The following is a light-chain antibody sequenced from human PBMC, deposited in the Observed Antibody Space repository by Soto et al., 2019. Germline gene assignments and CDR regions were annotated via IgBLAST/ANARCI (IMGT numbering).Light chain of an antibody. CDR2: EVS. Sequence: QSVLTQPPSASGSPGQSVTISCTGTSSDVGDYNYVSWYQQYPGKAPKLMIYEVSKRPSGVPDRFSGSKSGNTASLTVSGLQAEDEADYYCNSYAGSNNGVFGGRTKLTVL. CDR1: SSDVGDYNY. J-gene: IGLJ3*02. V-gene: IGLV2-8*01. CDR3: NSYAGSNNGV.